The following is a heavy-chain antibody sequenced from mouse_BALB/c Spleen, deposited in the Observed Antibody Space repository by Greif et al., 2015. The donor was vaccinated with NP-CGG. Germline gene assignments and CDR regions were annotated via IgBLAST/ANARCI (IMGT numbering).Heavy chain of an antibody. V-gene: IGHV5-9-1*01. Sequence: EVKLVESGGGLVKPGGSLKLSCAASGFTFSSYAMSWVRQTPEKRLEWVATISSGGSYTYYPDSVKGRFTISRDNAKNTLYLQMSSLMSGDTAMYYCARPHSLYGDYGAMDYWGQGTSVTVSS. CDR3: ARPHSLYGDYGAMDY. J-gene: IGHJ4*01. D-gene: IGHD2-13*01. CDR1: GFTFSSYA. CDR2: ISSGGSYT.